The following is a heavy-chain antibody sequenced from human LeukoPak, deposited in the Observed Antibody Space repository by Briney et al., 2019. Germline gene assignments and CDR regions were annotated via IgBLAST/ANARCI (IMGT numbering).Heavy chain of an antibody. J-gene: IGHJ4*02. CDR3: AKGFGSYYSSGVFMAY. V-gene: IGHV3-23*01. D-gene: IGHD1-26*01. CDR1: GFTFSSYA. CDR2: ISGSDGDT. Sequence: PGGSLRLSCAASGFTFSSYAMHWVRQAPGKELEWVSTISGSDGDTYYADSVKGRFTISRDNSKKTLYLQMNSLRAEDTAVYYCAKGFGSYYSSGVFMAYWGQGTLVTVSS.